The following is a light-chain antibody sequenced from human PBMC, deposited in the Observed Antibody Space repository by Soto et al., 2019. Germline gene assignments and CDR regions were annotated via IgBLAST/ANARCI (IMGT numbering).Light chain of an antibody. CDR3: SSYTNRNTRV. V-gene: IGLV2-14*01. CDR1: ASDVGGYNY. J-gene: IGLJ1*01. CDR2: EVS. Sequence: QSALTQPASVSGSPGQSLAISCTGSASDVGGYNYVSWYQQHPGKAPKLMIYEVSNRPSGISNRFSGSKSGNTASLTISGLQAEDEAEYYCSSYTNRNTRVFGTGTKLTVL.